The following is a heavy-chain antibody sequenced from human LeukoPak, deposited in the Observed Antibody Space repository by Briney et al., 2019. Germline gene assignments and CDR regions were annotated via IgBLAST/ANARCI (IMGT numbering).Heavy chain of an antibody. D-gene: IGHD6-13*01. CDR1: GGSISSYY. CDR2: IYYSGST. Sequence: PSETLSLTCTVSGGSISSYYWSWIRQPPGKGLEWIGYIYYSGSTNYNPPLKSRVTISVDTSKNQFSLKLSSVTAADTAVYYCARVGQQLVHWFDPWGQGTLVTVSS. CDR3: ARVGQQLVHWFDP. V-gene: IGHV4-59*01. J-gene: IGHJ5*02.